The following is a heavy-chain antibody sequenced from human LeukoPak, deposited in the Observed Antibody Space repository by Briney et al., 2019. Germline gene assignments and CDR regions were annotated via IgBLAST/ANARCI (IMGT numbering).Heavy chain of an antibody. CDR3: ARGPSRFDSAGY. CDR1: GGSISNYY. CDR2: ISYSGST. Sequence: SETLSLTCTVSGGSISNYYWSWIRQPPGKGLEWIGYISYSGSTTYNPSLKSRVTISVDTSKNQFSLKLNSVSAADTAVYYCARGPSRFDSAGYWGQGNLDPVSS. D-gene: IGHD3-22*01. V-gene: IGHV4-59*01. J-gene: IGHJ4*02.